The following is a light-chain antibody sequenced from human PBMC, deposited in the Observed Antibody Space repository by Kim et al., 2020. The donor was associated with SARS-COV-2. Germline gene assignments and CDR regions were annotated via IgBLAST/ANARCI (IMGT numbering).Light chain of an antibody. J-gene: IGKJ4*01. CDR3: QQRSNWPPALT. Sequence: PGESATLSCRASQSVGTYLAWYQQKPGQAPRLLIYDASNRATGIPARFSGSGSGTDFTLTISSLQSEDFAVYYCQQRSNWPPALTFGGGTKVDIK. CDR1: QSVGTY. CDR2: DAS. V-gene: IGKV3-11*01.